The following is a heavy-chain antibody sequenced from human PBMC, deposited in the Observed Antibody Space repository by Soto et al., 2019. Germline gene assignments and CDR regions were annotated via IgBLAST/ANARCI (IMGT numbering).Heavy chain of an antibody. CDR3: ARGVGAQQRLVGVWFDP. CDR1: GYTFTGYY. J-gene: IGHJ5*02. V-gene: IGHV1-2*02. Sequence: QVQLVQSGAEVKKPGASVKVSCKASGYTFTGYYMHWVRQAPGQGLEWMGWINPNSGGTNYAQKFQGRVTMTRDTSISTAYMELSRLRSDDTAVYYCARGVGAQQRLVGVWFDPWGQGTLVTVSS. CDR2: INPNSGGT. D-gene: IGHD6-19*01.